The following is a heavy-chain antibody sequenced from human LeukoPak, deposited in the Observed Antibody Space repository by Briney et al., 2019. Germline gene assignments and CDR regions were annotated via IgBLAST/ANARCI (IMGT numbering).Heavy chain of an antibody. CDR1: GGSISSYY. J-gene: IGHJ3*02. V-gene: IGHV4-59*01. Sequence: SETLSLTCTVSGGSISSYYWSWIRQPPGKGLEWIGYIYYSGSTNYNPSLKSRVTISVDTSKNQFSLKLSSVTAADTAVYYCARADWNYGGAFGIWGQGTMVTVSS. CDR3: ARADWNYGGAFGI. CDR2: IYYSGST. D-gene: IGHD1-7*01.